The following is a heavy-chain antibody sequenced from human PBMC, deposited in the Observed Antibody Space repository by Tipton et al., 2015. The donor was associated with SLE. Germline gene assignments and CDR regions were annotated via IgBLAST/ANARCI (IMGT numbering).Heavy chain of an antibody. CDR2: IYHTGTT. Sequence: TLSLTCSVSGGSIRSYYWNWIRQAPGKGLEWIGYIYHTGTTKFNPSLESRVTLSVDTSKNQFSLNLSSVTAADTAVYYCARFPTYHFDLWGQGTLVTVSS. D-gene: IGHD2-2*01. CDR3: ARFPTYHFDL. J-gene: IGHJ4*02. V-gene: IGHV4-59*12. CDR1: GGSIRSYY.